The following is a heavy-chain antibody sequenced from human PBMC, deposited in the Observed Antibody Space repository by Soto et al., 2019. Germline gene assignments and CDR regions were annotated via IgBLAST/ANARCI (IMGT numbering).Heavy chain of an antibody. J-gene: IGHJ4*02. CDR2: INAGNGNT. V-gene: IGHV1-3*01. CDR3: ASTSGYSVSAY. D-gene: IGHD3-3*01. Sequence: QVQLVQSGAEVKKPGASVKVSCKASGYTFTSYAMHWVRQAPGQRLEWMGGINAGNGNTKYSQKFQGSVTITRDTSASTAYMALSSLRSEATAVDYCASTSGYSVSAYWGQGTLVTVSS. CDR1: GYTFTSYA.